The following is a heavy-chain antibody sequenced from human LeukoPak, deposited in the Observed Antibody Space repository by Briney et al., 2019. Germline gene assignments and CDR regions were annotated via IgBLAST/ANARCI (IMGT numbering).Heavy chain of an antibody. CDR3: ARDLKWVGDYGVFDY. J-gene: IGHJ4*02. V-gene: IGHV1-18*01. D-gene: IGHD4-17*01. CDR2: ISAYNGNT. CDR1: GYTFTSYG. Sequence: ASVKVSCKASGYTFTSYGISWVQQAPGQGLEWMGWISAYNGNTNYAQKLQGRVTMTTDTSTSTAYMELRSLRSDDTAVYYCARDLKWVGDYGVFDYWGQGTLVTVSS.